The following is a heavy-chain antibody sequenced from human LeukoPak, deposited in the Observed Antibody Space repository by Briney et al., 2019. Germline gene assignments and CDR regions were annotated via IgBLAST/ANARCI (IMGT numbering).Heavy chain of an antibody. Sequence: GASVKVSCKASGGTFSSYAISWVRQAPGQGLEWMGGIIPIFGTANYAQKFQGRVTITADESTSTAYMELSSLRSEDTAVYYCARALAIAARPGGFFDYWGQGTLVTVSS. CDR3: ARALAIAARPGGFFDY. CDR1: GGTFSSYA. V-gene: IGHV1-69*13. CDR2: IIPIFGTA. J-gene: IGHJ4*02. D-gene: IGHD6-6*01.